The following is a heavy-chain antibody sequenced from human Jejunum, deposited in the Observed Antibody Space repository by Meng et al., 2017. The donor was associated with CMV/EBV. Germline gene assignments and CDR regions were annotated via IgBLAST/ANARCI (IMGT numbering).Heavy chain of an antibody. CDR2: LYYSETA. CDR3: ATTLYPIPFLNYFDP. Sequence: SGGSITRYCGGWIRQPPGKGLEWIGYLYYSETAYYSPSLRSRVTISVDTTKNQFSLRLNSVTAADTAVYFCATTLYPIPFLNYFDPWGQGTLVTVSS. J-gene: IGHJ5*02. V-gene: IGHV4-59*01. D-gene: IGHD3-16*01. CDR1: GGSITRYC.